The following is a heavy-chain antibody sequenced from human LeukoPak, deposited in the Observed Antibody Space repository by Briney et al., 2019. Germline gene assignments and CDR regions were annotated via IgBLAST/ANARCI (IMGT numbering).Heavy chain of an antibody. V-gene: IGHV4-39*01. Sequence: PSETLSLTCTVSGGSISSSSYYWGWLRQPPGTGLEWVGSIYYSGSTYYNPSLKSRVTISVDTSKNQFSLKLSSVTAADTAVYYCARQWELKGWFDPWGQGTLVTVSS. CDR1: GGSISSSSYY. CDR2: IYYSGST. J-gene: IGHJ5*02. D-gene: IGHD1-26*01. CDR3: ARQWELKGWFDP.